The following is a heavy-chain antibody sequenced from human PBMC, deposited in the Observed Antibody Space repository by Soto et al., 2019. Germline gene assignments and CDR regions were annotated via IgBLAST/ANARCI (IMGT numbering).Heavy chain of an antibody. J-gene: IGHJ1*01. CDR1: GFTFSSYA. Sequence: PGGSLRLSCAASGFTFSSYAMSWVRQAPGKGLEWVSAISGSGGSTYYADSVKGRFTISRDNSKNTLYLQMNSLRAEDTAVYYCAKDPYDSSGYYYVKYFQHWGQGTLVTVSS. V-gene: IGHV3-23*01. D-gene: IGHD3-22*01. CDR3: AKDPYDSSGYYYVKYFQH. CDR2: ISGSGGST.